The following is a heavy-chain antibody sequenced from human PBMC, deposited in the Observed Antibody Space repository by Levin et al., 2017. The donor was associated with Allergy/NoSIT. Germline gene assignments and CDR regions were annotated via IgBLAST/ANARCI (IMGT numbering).Heavy chain of an antibody. CDR3: AKGLGYYETGSPTRGTDI. CDR1: GFTFSSYT. J-gene: IGHJ3*02. Sequence: GESLKISCEASGFTFSSYTMTWVRQAAGKGLEWVSGISGSGTNTYYADSVKGRFTISRDNSKKTLYLQMNSLRAEDTAVYYCAKGLGYYETGSPTRGTDIWGQGTMVTVSS. D-gene: IGHD3-22*01. V-gene: IGHV3-23*01. CDR2: ISGSGTNT.